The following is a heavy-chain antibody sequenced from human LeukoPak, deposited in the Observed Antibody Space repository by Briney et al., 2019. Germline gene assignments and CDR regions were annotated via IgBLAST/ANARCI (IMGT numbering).Heavy chain of an antibody. J-gene: IGHJ4*02. D-gene: IGHD2-2*01. CDR2: IHYSGST. V-gene: IGHV4-39*01. CDR1: GGSISSSSYY. CDR3: ASNAEYQLLPVHYFDY. Sequence: PSETLSLTCTVSGGSISSSSYYWGWIRQPPGKGPEWIGSIHYSGSTYYNPSLKSRVTISVDTSKNQFSLKLSSVTAADTAVYYCASNAEYQLLPVHYFDYWGQGTLVTVSS.